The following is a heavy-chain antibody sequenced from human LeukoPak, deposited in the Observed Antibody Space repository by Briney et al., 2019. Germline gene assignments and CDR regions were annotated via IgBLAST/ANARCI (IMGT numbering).Heavy chain of an antibody. J-gene: IGHJ5*02. V-gene: IGHV6-1*01. CDR1: GDSVSSNSAA. D-gene: IGHD3-22*01. Sequence: KTSQTLSLTCAISGDSVSSNSAAWNWIRQSPSRGLEWLGRTYYRSKWYNDYAVSVKSRITINPDTSKNQFSLQLNSVTPEDTAVYYCARDRYLYYYDSSGYYDSGWFDPWGQGTLVTVSS. CDR3: ARDRYLYYYDSSGYYDSGWFDP. CDR2: TYYRSKWYN.